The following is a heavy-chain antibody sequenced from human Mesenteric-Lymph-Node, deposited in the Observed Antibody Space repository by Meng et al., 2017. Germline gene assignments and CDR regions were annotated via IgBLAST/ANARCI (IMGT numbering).Heavy chain of an antibody. V-gene: IGHV4-30-4*01. J-gene: IGHJ2*01. CDR3: ARGQKGYFDL. CDR2: IYNSGST. CDR1: GGSIRSSNYY. Sequence: QVQLQESGQGLVKPSQTLSLTCTVSGGSIRSSNYYWSWIRQPPGKGLEWSGHIYNSGSTYYNPSLKSRITISVDTSKNQFSLKLSSVNAADTAVYYCARGQKGYFDLWGRGTLVTVSS.